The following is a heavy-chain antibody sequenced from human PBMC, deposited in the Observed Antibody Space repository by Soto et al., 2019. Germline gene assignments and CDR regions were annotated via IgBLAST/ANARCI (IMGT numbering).Heavy chain of an antibody. CDR2: IWHDGKNK. CDR3: ARDPGQDEAMDY. Sequence: QVQVVESGGGVVQPGRSLRLPCAASGFAFSDFGMHWVRQAPGKGLEWVAVIWHDGKNKDYADYAKGRFTISRDNSRNILYLEMNSLRVEDTAVYYCARDPGQDEAMDYWGQGTLVTVSS. V-gene: IGHV3-33*01. CDR1: GFAFSDFG. J-gene: IGHJ4*02.